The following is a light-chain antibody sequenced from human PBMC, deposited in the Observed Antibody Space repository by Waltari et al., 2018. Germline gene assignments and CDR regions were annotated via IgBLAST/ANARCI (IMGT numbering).Light chain of an antibody. CDR2: SNS. J-gene: IGLJ2*01. V-gene: IGLV1-51*01. Sequence: QSVLTQPPSVSAAPGQPVTISCSGSTSNIGENYVSCYQRLPGKDPKLLIFSNSERPSGIPDRFSGSKSDTSATLGITGLQTGDEADYYCATWDRILSAVIIGGGTKLTVL. CDR3: ATWDRILSAVI. CDR1: TSNIGENY.